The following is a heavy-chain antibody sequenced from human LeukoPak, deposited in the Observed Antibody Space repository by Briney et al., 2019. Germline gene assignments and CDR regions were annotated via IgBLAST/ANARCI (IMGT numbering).Heavy chain of an antibody. J-gene: IGHJ6*02. CDR2: IYPADSQT. V-gene: IGHV5-51*01. Sequence: GESLKISCKASGYNFFTYWIGWVRQMPGKGLEWMGIIYPADSQTRYSPSFQGQVTISADKSISTAYLQWSSLKASDTAMYYCARQGTGTTSYGMDVWGQGTTVTVSS. D-gene: IGHD1-7*01. CDR3: ARQGTGTTSYGMDV. CDR1: GYNFFTYW.